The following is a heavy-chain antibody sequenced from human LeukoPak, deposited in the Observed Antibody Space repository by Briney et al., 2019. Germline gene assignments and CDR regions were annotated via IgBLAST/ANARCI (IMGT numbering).Heavy chain of an antibody. J-gene: IGHJ4*02. D-gene: IGHD4-17*01. CDR1: GFTFSYYG. CDR2: IWYDGSNK. CDR3: LYGDYVY. V-gene: IGHV3-30*02. Sequence: GGSLRLSCAASGFTFSYYGMHWVRQAPGKGLEWVAVIWYDGSNKYYADSVQGRFTISRDSSKNTLYLQMNSLRAEDTAVYYCLYGDYVYWGQGTLVTVSS.